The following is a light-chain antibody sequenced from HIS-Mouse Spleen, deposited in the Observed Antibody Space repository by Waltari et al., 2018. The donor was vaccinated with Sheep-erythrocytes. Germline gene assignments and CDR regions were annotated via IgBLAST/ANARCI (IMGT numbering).Light chain of an antibody. J-gene: IGLJ3*02. CDR1: SSAVGGYNY. CDR3: SSYAGSNNWV. V-gene: IGLV2-11*01. CDR2: DVS. Sequence: QSALTQPRSVSGSPGQSVTISCTGTSSAVGGYNYVSWYQQHPGKAPNLMIYDVSKRPSGVPDRFSGSKSGNTASLTVSGLQAEDEADYYCSSYAGSNNWVFGGGTKLTVL.